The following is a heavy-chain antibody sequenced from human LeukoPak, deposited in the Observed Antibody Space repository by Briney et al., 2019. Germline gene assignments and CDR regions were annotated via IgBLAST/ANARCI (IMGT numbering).Heavy chain of an antibody. Sequence: SETLSLTCTVSGGSIGHYYWSWIRQPPGQGLEWIGYIYSSGSTNYNPSLKSPVTISMDTSKNQFSLKMSSVTAADTAVYYCARHPDFWSGFDLWGQGTLVTVSS. J-gene: IGHJ4*02. V-gene: IGHV4-59*08. CDR3: ARHPDFWSGFDL. D-gene: IGHD3-3*01. CDR1: GGSIGHYY. CDR2: IYSSGST.